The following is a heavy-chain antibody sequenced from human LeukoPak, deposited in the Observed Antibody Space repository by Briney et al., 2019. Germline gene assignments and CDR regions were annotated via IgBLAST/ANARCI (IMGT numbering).Heavy chain of an antibody. CDR2: IYYSGST. V-gene: IGHV4-31*03. CDR1: GGSISSGGYY. D-gene: IGHD4-23*01. CDR3: ARRRPVATPGGYFDY. J-gene: IGHJ4*02. Sequence: SETLSLTCTVSGGSISSGGYYWSWIRQHPGTGLEWIGYIYYSGSTYYNSSLKSRVTISVDTSKNQFSLNLSSVTAADTAVYYCARRRPVATPGGYFDYWGQGTLVTVSS.